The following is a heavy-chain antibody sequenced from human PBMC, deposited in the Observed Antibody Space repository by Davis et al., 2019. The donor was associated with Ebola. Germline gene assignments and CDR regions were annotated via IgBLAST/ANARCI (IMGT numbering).Heavy chain of an antibody. D-gene: IGHD4-11*01. Sequence: GESLKISCAASGFTFSSYGMHWVRQAPGKGLEWVSGISSSGGSTYYADSVKGRFTISRDNSKNTLYLQMNSLRAEDTAVYYCAKDTSNSVVAFDIWGQGTMVTVSS. V-gene: IGHV3-23*01. J-gene: IGHJ3*02. CDR2: ISSSGGST. CDR1: GFTFSSYG. CDR3: AKDTSNSVVAFDI.